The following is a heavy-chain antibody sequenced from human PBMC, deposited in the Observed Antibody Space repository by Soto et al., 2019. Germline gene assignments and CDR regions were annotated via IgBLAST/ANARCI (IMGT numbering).Heavy chain of an antibody. V-gene: IGHV4-34*01. CDR3: ARGGRRWLQGYSRWSDP. CDR1: GGSFSDYY. CDR2: ITHRGST. J-gene: IGHJ5*02. Sequence: SETLSLTCAVYGGSFSDYYWSWVRQPPGKGLEWIGEITHRGSTNYNPSLKSRLTISVDTSKNQFSLKLSSVTAADTAVYYCARGGRRWLQGYSRWSDPWGQGTLVTVSS. D-gene: IGHD5-12*01.